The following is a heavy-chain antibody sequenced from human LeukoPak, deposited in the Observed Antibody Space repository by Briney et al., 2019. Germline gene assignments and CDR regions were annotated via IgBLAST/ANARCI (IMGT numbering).Heavy chain of an antibody. V-gene: IGHV1-69*02. CDR1: GGTFSSYT. D-gene: IGHD4-23*01. CDR3: ARGRIGGGNSYWYFDL. Sequence: GSSVKVSCKASGGTFSSYTISWVRQAPGQGLEWMGRIIPILGIANYAQKFQGRVTMTTDTSTSTAYMELRSLRSDDTAVYYCARGRIGGGNSYWYFDLWGRGTLVTVSS. J-gene: IGHJ2*01. CDR2: IIPILGIA.